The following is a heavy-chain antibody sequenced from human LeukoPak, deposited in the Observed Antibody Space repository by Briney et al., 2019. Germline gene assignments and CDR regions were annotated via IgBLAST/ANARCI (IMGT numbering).Heavy chain of an antibody. J-gene: IGHJ4*02. D-gene: IGHD6-13*01. V-gene: IGHV1-69*01. CDR2: MIPIFGTA. Sequence: SVTVSCKASGGTFSSYAISWVRQAPGEGLEWMGGMIPIFGTANYAQKFQGRVTITAHESTSTAYMELSSLRSEDTAVYYCARGSHPYTLAAAVDYWGQGTLVTVSS. CDR3: ARGSHPYTLAAAVDY. CDR1: GGTFSSYA.